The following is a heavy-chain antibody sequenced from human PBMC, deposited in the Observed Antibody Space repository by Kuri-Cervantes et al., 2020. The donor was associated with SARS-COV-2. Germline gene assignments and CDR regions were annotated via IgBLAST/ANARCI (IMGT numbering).Heavy chain of an antibody. Sequence: GESLKISCAASGFTFSSYSMNWVRQAPGKGLGWVSSISSSSSYIYYADSVKGRFTISRDNAKNSLFLQMNSLRAEDTAVYYCARASFDFWSGYYTGYYFDYWGQGSLVTVSS. CDR1: GFTFSSYS. J-gene: IGHJ4*02. CDR3: ARASFDFWSGYYTGYYFDY. V-gene: IGHV3-21*01. CDR2: ISSSSSYI. D-gene: IGHD3-3*01.